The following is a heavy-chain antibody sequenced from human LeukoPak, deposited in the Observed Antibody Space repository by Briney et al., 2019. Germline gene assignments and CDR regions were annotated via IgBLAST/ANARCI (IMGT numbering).Heavy chain of an antibody. Sequence: GGSLRLSCAASGFTFSTYGMHWVRQAPGKGLEWMTFIQAGGDEKYYAESVKGRFTVSRDNSKNTLYLQMNSLRAEDTAAYYCARDTPGYGGDDFDYWGQGALVTVSS. V-gene: IGHV3-30*02. J-gene: IGHJ4*02. D-gene: IGHD4-23*01. CDR1: GFTFSTYG. CDR3: ARDTPGYGGDDFDY. CDR2: IQAGGDEK.